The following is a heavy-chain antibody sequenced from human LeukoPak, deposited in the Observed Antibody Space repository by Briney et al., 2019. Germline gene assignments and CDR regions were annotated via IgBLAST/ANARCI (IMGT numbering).Heavy chain of an antibody. J-gene: IGHJ5*02. CDR3: ARDVGPNWSDP. Sequence: PSETLSLTCTVSGGSVSSGSYYWSWIRQPPGKGLEWIGHIYYSGSTNYNPSLKSRVTISVDTSKNQFSLKLSSVTAADTAVYYCARDVGPNWSDPWGRGTLVTVSS. D-gene: IGHD1-26*01. CDR1: GGSVSSGSYY. V-gene: IGHV4-61*01. CDR2: IYYSGST.